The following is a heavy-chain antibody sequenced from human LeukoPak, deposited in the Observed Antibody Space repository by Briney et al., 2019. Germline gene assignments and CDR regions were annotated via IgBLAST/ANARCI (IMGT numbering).Heavy chain of an antibody. CDR3: AKAVGATTGYFDY. Sequence: PGGSLRLSCAASGFTFSRYAMMWVRQAKGKGLEWVSTVSGGGGGTYYADSVKGRFTISRDNSKNTLYLQMNSLRAEDTAVYYCAKAVGATTGYFDYWGQGTLVTVSS. J-gene: IGHJ4*02. CDR2: VSGGGGGT. D-gene: IGHD1-26*01. CDR1: GFTFSRYA. V-gene: IGHV3-23*01.